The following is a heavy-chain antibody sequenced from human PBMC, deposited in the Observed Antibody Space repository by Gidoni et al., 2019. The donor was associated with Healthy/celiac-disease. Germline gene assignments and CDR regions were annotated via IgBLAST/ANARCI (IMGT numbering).Heavy chain of an antibody. CDR1: GVSISSGGYY. Sequence: QVQLQESGPGLVKSSQTLSLTCTVSGVSISSGGYYWSWIRQHPGKGLEWIGYIYYSGNTYYNPSLKSRVTISVDTSKKQFSLKLSSVTAADTAVYYCARDSSSSTWFDPWGHGTLVTVSS. CDR2: IYYSGNT. J-gene: IGHJ5*02. V-gene: IGHV4-31*03. CDR3: ARDSSSSTWFDP. D-gene: IGHD6-6*01.